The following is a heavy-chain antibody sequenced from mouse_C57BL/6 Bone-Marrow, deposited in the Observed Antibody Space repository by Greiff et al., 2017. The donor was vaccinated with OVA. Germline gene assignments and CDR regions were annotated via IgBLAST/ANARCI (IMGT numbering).Heavy chain of an antibody. CDR1: GYSFTDYN. J-gene: IGHJ1*03. CDR3: ARGRDGNYDWYFDV. Sequence: VQLQQSGPELVKPGASVKISCKASGYSFTDYNMNWVKQSNGKSLEWIGVINPNYGTTSYNQKFKGKATLTVDQSSSTAYMQLDSLTSEDSAVYYCARGRDGNYDWYFDVWGTGTTVTVSS. V-gene: IGHV1-39*01. D-gene: IGHD2-1*01. CDR2: INPNYGTT.